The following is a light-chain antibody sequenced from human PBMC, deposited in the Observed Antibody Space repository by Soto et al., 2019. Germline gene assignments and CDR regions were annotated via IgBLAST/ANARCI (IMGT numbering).Light chain of an antibody. CDR1: SGEVGGYNH. V-gene: IGLV2-14*01. J-gene: IGLJ1*01. Sequence: QSVLTQPASVSGSPGQSITISCAGTSGEVGGYNHVAWYQQHPGKAPKLMIYEVSKRPSGVSNRFSGSKSGNTASLNISGLQAEDEADYYCISYTGSSTSYVFGTGIKVTVL. CDR2: EVS. CDR3: ISYTGSSTSYV.